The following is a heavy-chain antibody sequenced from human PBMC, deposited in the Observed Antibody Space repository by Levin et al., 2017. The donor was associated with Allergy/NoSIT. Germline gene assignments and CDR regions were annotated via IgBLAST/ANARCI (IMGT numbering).Heavy chain of an antibody. CDR2: ISYDGSNK. CDR3: ASGWELDY. Sequence: LSLTCAASGFTFSSYAMHWVRQAPGKGLEWVAVISYDGSNKYYADSVKGRFTISRDNSKNTLYLQMNSLRAEDTAVYYCASGWELDYWGQGTLVTVSS. J-gene: IGHJ4*02. CDR1: GFTFSSYA. D-gene: IGHD1-26*01. V-gene: IGHV3-30*04.